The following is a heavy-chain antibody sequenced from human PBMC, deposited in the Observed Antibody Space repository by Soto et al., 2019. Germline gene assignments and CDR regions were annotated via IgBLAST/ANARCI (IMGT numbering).Heavy chain of an antibody. D-gene: IGHD6-19*01. Sequence: ASANVSCKASGYTFTSYGISWVRQAPGQGLEWMGWISAYSGNTNYAQKLQGRVTMTTDTSTSTAYVELRSLRSDDTAVYYCARDQGVQPFGWDWYGMDVWGQGTTVTVSS. CDR1: GYTFTSYG. V-gene: IGHV1-18*01. CDR3: ARDQGVQPFGWDWYGMDV. J-gene: IGHJ6*02. CDR2: ISAYSGNT.